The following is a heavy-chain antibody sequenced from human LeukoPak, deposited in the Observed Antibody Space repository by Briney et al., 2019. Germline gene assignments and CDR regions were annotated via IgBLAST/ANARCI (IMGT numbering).Heavy chain of an antibody. CDR2: ISAYNGNT. CDR3: ARAFDYGGNSEDWFDP. V-gene: IGHV1-18*01. Sequence: VASVKVSCKASGYTFTSYGISWVRQAPGQGPEWMGWISAYNGNTNYAQKLQGRVTMTTDTSTSTAYMELRSLRSDDTAVYYCARAFDYGGNSEDWFDPWGQGTLVTVSS. D-gene: IGHD4-23*01. J-gene: IGHJ5*02. CDR1: GYTFTSYG.